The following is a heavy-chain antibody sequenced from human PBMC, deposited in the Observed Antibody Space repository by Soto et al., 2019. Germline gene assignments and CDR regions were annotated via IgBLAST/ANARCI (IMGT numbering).Heavy chain of an antibody. V-gene: IGHV3-30*18. D-gene: IGHD3-22*01. CDR1: GFTFSSYG. CDR2: ISYDGSNK. CDR3: AKVRYYYDSSGYQIRAPYGMDV. Sequence: GGSLRLSCAASGFTFSSYGMHWVRQAPGKGLEWVAVISYDGSNKYYADSVKGRFTISRDNSKNTLYLQMNSLRAEDTAVYYCAKVRYYYDSSGYQIRAPYGMDVWGQGTTVTVSS. J-gene: IGHJ6*02.